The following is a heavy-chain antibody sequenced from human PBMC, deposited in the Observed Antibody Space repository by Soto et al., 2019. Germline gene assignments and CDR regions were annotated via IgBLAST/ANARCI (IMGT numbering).Heavy chain of an antibody. CDR1: GGTLGSFP. V-gene: IGHV1-69*01. CDR3: ARDQGSGWYGRWDY. Sequence: QVQLVQSGAEVKKPGSSVKVSCKASGGTLGSFPITWVGQAPGQGLGWMGGIIPIFGTANYAQKFQGRVTITADESTSTAYMELSSLRSEDTAVYYCARDQGSGWYGRWDYWGQGTLVTVSS. D-gene: IGHD6-19*01. J-gene: IGHJ4*02. CDR2: IIPIFGTA.